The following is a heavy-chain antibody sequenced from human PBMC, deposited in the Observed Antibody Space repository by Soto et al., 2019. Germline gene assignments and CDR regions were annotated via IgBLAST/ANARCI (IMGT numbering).Heavy chain of an antibody. V-gene: IGHV3-74*01. CDR3: AREDWDSSSWYWFDP. J-gene: IGHJ5*02. Sequence: GGSLRLSCAASGFTFSSYWMHWVRQAPGKGLVWVSRINSDGSSTSYADSVKGRFTISRDNAKNTLYLQMNSLRAEDTAVYYCAREDWDSSSWYWFDPWGQGTLVTVSS. CDR2: INSDGSST. CDR1: GFTFSSYW. D-gene: IGHD6-13*01.